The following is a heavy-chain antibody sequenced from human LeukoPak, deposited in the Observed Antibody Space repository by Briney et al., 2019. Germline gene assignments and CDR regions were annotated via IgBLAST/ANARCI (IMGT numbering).Heavy chain of an antibody. Sequence: GGSLRLSCAASGFTFSSYAMSWVRQAPGKGLEWVSAISGSGGSTYYADSAKGRFTISRDNSKNTLYLQMNSLRAEDTAVYYCAKAPMVRGAVFDYWGQGTLVTVSS. J-gene: IGHJ4*02. CDR1: GFTFSSYA. V-gene: IGHV3-23*01. CDR3: AKAPMVRGAVFDY. D-gene: IGHD3-10*01. CDR2: ISGSGGST.